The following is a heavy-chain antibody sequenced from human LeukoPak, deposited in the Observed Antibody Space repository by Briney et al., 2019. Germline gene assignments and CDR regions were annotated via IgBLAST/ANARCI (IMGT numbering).Heavy chain of an antibody. CDR3: VRLVGASWLDT. J-gene: IGHJ5*02. D-gene: IGHD1-26*01. CDR2: TYYRSKWNT. Sequence: SQTLSLTCDIFGDSVSSTSVAWNWIRQSPSRGFEWLGRTYYRSKWNTDYALFLKSRMTITSDTSKNQFSLQLKSVTPEDTAVYYCVRLVGASWLDTWGQGTQVTVSS. V-gene: IGHV6-1*01. CDR1: GDSVSSTSVA.